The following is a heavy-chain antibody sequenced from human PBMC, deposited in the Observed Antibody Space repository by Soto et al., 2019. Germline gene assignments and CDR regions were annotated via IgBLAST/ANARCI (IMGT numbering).Heavy chain of an antibody. V-gene: IGHV3-33*01. CDR1: GFTFSSYD. D-gene: IGHD3-10*01. CDR3: VSLYYYVSGPPYYYCCMDV. CDR2: IWYDGSNK. Sequence: GGSLRLSCAASGFTFSSYDMHWVRQAPGKGLEWVAVIWYDGSNKYYADSVKGRFTISRDNSKNTLYLQMNSLRAEDTAVYYCVSLYYYVSGPPYYYCCMDVWGQGTTVTVS. J-gene: IGHJ6*02.